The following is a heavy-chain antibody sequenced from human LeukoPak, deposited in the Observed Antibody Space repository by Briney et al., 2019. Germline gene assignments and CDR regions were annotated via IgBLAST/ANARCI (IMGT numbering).Heavy chain of an antibody. Sequence: GGSLRLSCAASGFTFSNAWMSWVRQAPGKGLEWVGRIKSKTDGGTTDYAAPVKGRFTISRDDSKNTLYLQMNSLKTEDTAVYYCTTDGDYSSSPYDYWGQGTLVTVSS. CDR1: GFTFSNAW. CDR2: IKSKTDGGTT. V-gene: IGHV3-15*01. CDR3: TTDGDYSSSPYDY. J-gene: IGHJ4*02. D-gene: IGHD6-6*01.